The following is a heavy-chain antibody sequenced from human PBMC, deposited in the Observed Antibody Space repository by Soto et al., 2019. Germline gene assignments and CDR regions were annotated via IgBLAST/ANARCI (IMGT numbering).Heavy chain of an antibody. D-gene: IGHD5-12*01. CDR2: IYYSGST. CDR1: GGPISSGGYY. V-gene: IGHV4-31*03. J-gene: IGHJ5*02. Sequence: QVQLQESGPGLVKPSQTLSLTCTVSGGPISSGGYYWSWIRQHPGKGLEWIGYIYYSGSTYYNPSLKSRVTISVDTSKKQFSLKLSSVTAADTAVYYCARVSLRFNWFDPWGQGTLVTVSS. CDR3: ARVSLRFNWFDP.